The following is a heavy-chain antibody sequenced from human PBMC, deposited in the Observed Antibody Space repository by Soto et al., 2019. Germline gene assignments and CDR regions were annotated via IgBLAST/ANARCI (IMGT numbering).Heavy chain of an antibody. J-gene: IGHJ6*02. Sequence: GESLKISCKGSGYSFTSYWSSWVRQMPGKGLEWMGRIDPSDSYTNYSPSFQGHVTISADKSISTAYLQWSSLKASDTAMYYCARPIKYCSGGSCYYYYYGMDVWGQGTTVTVSS. D-gene: IGHD2-15*01. CDR1: GYSFTSYW. V-gene: IGHV5-10-1*01. CDR3: ARPIKYCSGGSCYYYYYGMDV. CDR2: IDPSDSYT.